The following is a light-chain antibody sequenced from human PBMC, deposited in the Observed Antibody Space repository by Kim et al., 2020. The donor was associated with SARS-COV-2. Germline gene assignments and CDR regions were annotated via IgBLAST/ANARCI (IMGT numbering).Light chain of an antibody. J-gene: IGLJ2*01. CDR3: QTWGTGIRV. V-gene: IGLV4-69*01. CDR2: LNSDGSH. CDR1: SGHSTYA. Sequence: ASVKLTCTLSSGHSTYAIAWHQQQPEKGPRYLMKLNSDGSHSKGDGIPDRFSGFISGAERYLTISSLQSEDEADYYCQTWGTGIRVFGGGTQLTVL.